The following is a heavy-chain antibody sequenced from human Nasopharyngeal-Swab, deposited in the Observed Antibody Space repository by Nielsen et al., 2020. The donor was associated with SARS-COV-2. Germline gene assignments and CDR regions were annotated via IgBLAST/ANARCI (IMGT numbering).Heavy chain of an antibody. V-gene: IGHV2-5*02. D-gene: IGHD4-11*01. J-gene: IGHJ5*02. CDR3: AHILSNYVLGWFDP. CDR2: IYWDDDK. Sequence: SGPTLLQPTQTLTLTCTFSGFSLSTSGVGVGWIRQPPGKALEWLALIYWDDDKRYSPSLKSRLTITKDTSKNQVVLTMTNMDPVDTATYYCAHILSNYVLGWFDPWGQGTLVTVSS. CDR1: GFSLSTSGVG.